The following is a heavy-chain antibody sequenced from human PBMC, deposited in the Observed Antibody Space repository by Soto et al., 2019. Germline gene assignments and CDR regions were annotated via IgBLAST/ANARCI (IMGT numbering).Heavy chain of an antibody. V-gene: IGHV3-48*02. CDR1: GFTFSSYS. CDR3: ARVNSPGGMDV. D-gene: IGHD4-4*01. J-gene: IGHJ6*02. CDR2: ISSSSSTI. Sequence: EVQLVESGGGLVQPGGSLRLSCAASGFTFSSYSMNWVRQAPGKGLGWVSYISSSSSTIYYADSVKGRFTISRDNAKNQLYLQMNSLRDEDTAVYYCARVNSPGGMDVWGQGTTVTVSS.